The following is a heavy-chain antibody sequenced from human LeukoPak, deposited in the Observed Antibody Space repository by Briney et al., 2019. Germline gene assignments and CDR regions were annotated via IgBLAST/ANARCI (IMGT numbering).Heavy chain of an antibody. J-gene: IGHJ4*02. Sequence: PGESLRLSCAASGFTFSSYAMHWVRQAPGKGLEWVAVISYDGSNKYYADSVKGRFTISRDNSKNTPYLQMNSLRAEDTAVYYCARDPVGDPIPYYFDYWGQGTLVTVSS. V-gene: IGHV3-30*04. CDR3: ARDPVGDPIPYYFDY. CDR1: GFTFSSYA. D-gene: IGHD4-17*01. CDR2: ISYDGSNK.